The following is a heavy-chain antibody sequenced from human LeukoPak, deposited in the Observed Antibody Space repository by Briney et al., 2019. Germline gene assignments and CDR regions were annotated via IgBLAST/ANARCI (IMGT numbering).Heavy chain of an antibody. CDR3: ASAITMIVDTF. D-gene: IGHD3-22*01. J-gene: IGHJ3*01. Sequence: SETLSLTCTVSGYSITSGHYCGWIRQPPGKGLEWIGSIYHTRSTYYTPSLRSRLTISQDTSKNQFSLKLTSVTAADTAVYYCASAITMIVDTFWGQGTMVTVSS. CDR1: GYSITSGHY. CDR2: IYHTRST. V-gene: IGHV4-38-2*02.